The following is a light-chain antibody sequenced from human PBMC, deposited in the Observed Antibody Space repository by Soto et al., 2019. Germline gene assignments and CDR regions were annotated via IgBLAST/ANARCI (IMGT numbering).Light chain of an antibody. CDR3: QQYGISPFT. V-gene: IGKV3-20*01. CDR2: GAS. J-gene: IGKJ4*01. CDR1: QFVSSTY. Sequence: EVVLTQSPGTLSLSPGARATLSCRASQFVSSTYLAWYQQRPGQAPRLLIYGASSRATGIPDRFSGGGSETDFTLTISRLESEDPAVYYCQQYGISPFTFGGGTKVDIK.